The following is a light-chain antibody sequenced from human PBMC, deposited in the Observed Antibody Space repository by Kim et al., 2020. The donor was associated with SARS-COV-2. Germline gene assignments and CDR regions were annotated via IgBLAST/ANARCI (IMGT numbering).Light chain of an antibody. CDR2: RDN. CDR1: STNVGNQG. V-gene: IGLV10-54*04. J-gene: IGLJ3*02. CDR3: SSWDTSLPAWV. Sequence: AGLTQPPSVSKDLRQTATLTCTGNSTNVGNQGAAWLQQHQGHPPKLLFYRDNKRPSGISERFSASWTGNTASLTISGLQPEDEADYYCSSWDTSLPAWVFGGGTQLTVL.